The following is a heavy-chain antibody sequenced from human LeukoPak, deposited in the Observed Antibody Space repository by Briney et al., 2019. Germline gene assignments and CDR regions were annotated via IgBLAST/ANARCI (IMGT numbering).Heavy chain of an antibody. Sequence: SQTLSLTCTVSGGSISSYYWSWIRQPPGKGLEWIGYIYYSGSTNYNPSLKSRVTISVDTSKNQFSLKLSSVTAADTAVYYCARAPTQVRGPYYDYWGQGTLVTVSS. V-gene: IGHV4-59*01. CDR1: GGSISSYY. CDR2: IYYSGST. D-gene: IGHD3-10*01. CDR3: ARAPTQVRGPYYDY. J-gene: IGHJ4*02.